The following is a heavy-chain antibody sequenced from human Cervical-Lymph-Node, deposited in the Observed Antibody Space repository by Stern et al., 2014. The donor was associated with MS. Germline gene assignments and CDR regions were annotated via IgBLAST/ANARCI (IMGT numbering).Heavy chain of an antibody. D-gene: IGHD6-13*01. CDR2: IFPVFGTP. Sequence: QVQLGQSGAEVTKPGSSVKVSCKASGGTFSKFPSSWVRQAPGQGLEWMGGIFPVFGTPTYAQEFRDRVMITADVSTSTVYMELSSLRSDDTAVYYCALSSETSDRWYSLGYDLWGQGTLVTVSS. CDR3: ALSSETSDRWYSLGYDL. V-gene: IGHV1-69*01. CDR1: GGTFSKFP. J-gene: IGHJ5*02.